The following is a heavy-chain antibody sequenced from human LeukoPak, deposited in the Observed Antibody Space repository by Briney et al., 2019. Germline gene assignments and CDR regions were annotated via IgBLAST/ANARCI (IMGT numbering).Heavy chain of an antibody. D-gene: IGHD4-11*01. V-gene: IGHV4-59*01. J-gene: IGHJ4*02. CDR3: ARVRGNYFPDY. Sequence: SETLSLTCTVSGGSISGYYWSWIRQPPGKGLEWIGYIYYSGSINYNPSLNSRITILVDTSKNQFSLRLSSVTAADTAVYYCARVRGNYFPDYWGQGTLVTVSS. CDR2: IYYSGSI. CDR1: GGSISGYY.